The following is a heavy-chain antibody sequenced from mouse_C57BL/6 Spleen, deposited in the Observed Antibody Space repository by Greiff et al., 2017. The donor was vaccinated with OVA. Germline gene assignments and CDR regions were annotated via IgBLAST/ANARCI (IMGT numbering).Heavy chain of an antibody. CDR2: IWTGGGT. CDR3: ARLYGSSYWWYFDV. Sequence: VQLQQSGPGLVAPSQSLSITCTVSGFSLTSYAISWVRQPPGKGLEWLGVIWTGGGTNYNSALKSRLSISKDNSKSQVFLKMNSLQTDDTARYYCARLYGSSYWWYFDVWGTGTTVTVSS. J-gene: IGHJ1*03. V-gene: IGHV2-9-1*01. D-gene: IGHD1-1*01. CDR1: GFSLTSYA.